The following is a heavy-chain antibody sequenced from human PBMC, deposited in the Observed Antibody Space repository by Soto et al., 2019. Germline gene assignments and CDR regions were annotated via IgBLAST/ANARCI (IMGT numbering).Heavy chain of an antibody. CDR3: ARGGVSTRTFDY. J-gene: IGHJ4*02. V-gene: IGHV5-51*01. Sequence: LGESLKISCKGSGYNFAGYWIAWMRQMPGKGLELMGIIYPSDSDTRYRPSFQGQVTISADKSISSAYLQWSSLRASDTAMYYCARGGVSTRTFDYWGQGTPVTVSS. D-gene: IGHD3-3*01. CDR2: IYPSDSDT. CDR1: GYNFAGYW.